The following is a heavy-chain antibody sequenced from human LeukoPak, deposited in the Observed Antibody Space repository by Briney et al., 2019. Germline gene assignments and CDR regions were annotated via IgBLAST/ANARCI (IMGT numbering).Heavy chain of an antibody. CDR3: ARSWQLGYFDY. CDR2: IYYSGST. D-gene: IGHD6-13*01. CDR1: GGSVSSGSYY. Sequence: PSETLSLTCTVSGGSVSSGSYYWSWIRQPPGKGLEWIGYIYYSGSTNYNPSLKSRVTISVDTSKNQFSLKLSSVTAADTAVYYCARSWQLGYFDYWGQGTLVTVPS. J-gene: IGHJ4*02. V-gene: IGHV4-61*01.